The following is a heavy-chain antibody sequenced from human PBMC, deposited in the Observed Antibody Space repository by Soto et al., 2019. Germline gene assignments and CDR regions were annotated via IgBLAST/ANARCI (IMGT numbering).Heavy chain of an antibody. Sequence: PSETLSLTCSVSGVSISSYFWSWIRQAPGRGPEWIGYTYHRGSTNYSPSLKSRVAISLDTSENQFSLKVNPVTAADTAVYYCARIGGYPGPLDYWGQGPPVTVS. J-gene: IGHJ4*02. CDR3: ARIGGYPGPLDY. CDR1: GVSISSYF. V-gene: IGHV4-59*01. CDR2: TYHRGST. D-gene: IGHD6-25*01.